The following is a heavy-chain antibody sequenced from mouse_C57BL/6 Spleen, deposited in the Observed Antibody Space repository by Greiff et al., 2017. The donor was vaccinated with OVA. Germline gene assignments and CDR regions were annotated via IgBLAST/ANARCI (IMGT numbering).Heavy chain of an antibody. CDR2: INPDYGTT. Sequence: EVHVVESGPELVKPGASVKISCKASGYSFTDYNMNWVKQSNGKSLAWIGVINPDYGTTSYNQKFKGKATLTVDQSSSTAYMQLNSLTSEDSAVYYCARWGLRRGGAYWGQGTLVTVSA. D-gene: IGHD2-4*01. J-gene: IGHJ3*01. V-gene: IGHV1-39*01. CDR1: GYSFTDYN. CDR3: ARWGLRRGGAY.